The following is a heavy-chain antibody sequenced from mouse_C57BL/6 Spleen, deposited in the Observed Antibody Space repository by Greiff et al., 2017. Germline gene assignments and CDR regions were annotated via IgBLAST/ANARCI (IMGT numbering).Heavy chain of an antibody. V-gene: IGHV1-19*01. CDR1: GYTFTDYY. Sequence: EVQLQQSGPVLVKPGASVKMSCKASGYTFTDYYMNWVKQSHGKSLEWIGVINPYNGGTSYNQKFKGKATLTVDKSSSTAYMELNSLTSEDSAVYYCARPQKAQARDYAMDYWGQGTSVTVSS. CDR2: INPYNGGT. CDR3: ARPQKAQARDYAMDY. J-gene: IGHJ4*01. D-gene: IGHD3-2*02.